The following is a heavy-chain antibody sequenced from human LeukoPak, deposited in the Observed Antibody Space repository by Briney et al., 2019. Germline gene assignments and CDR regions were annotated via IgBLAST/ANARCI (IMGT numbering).Heavy chain of an antibody. CDR1: GGSISSGSYY. CDR3: ARSGCSGGSCYLYYYYYMDV. V-gene: IGHV4-61*02. CDR2: IYTSGST. J-gene: IGHJ6*03. Sequence: SETLSLTCTVSGGSISSGSYYWSWIRQPAGKGLEWIGRIYTSGSTNYNPSLKSRVTISVDTSKNQFSLKLSSVTAADTAVYYCARSGCSGGSCYLYYYYYMDVWGKGTTVTISS. D-gene: IGHD2-15*01.